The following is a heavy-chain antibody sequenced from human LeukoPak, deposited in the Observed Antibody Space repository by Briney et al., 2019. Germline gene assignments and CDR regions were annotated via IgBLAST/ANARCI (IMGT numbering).Heavy chain of an antibody. CDR3: ASDICSSTSCYVFDP. V-gene: IGHV1-2*02. D-gene: IGHD2-2*01. Sequence: PGASVKVSCKASGGTFSSYAISWVRQAPGQGLEWMGWINPNSGGTNYAQKFQGRVTMTRDTSISTAYMELSRLRSDDTAVYYCASDICSSTSCYVFDPWGQGTLVTVSS. CDR2: INPNSGGT. J-gene: IGHJ5*02. CDR1: GGTFSSYA.